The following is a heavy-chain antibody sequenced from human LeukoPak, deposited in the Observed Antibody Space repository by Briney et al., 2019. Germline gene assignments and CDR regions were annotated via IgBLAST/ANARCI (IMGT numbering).Heavy chain of an antibody. D-gene: IGHD3-16*02. CDR2: ISSSSSYI. J-gene: IGHJ5*02. V-gene: IGHV3-21*01. CDR3: ARDKVITFGGVIA. CDR1: GFTFSSYS. Sequence: GGPLRLSCAASGFTFSSYSMNWVRQAPGKGLEWVSSISSSSSYIYYADSVKGRFTISRDNAKNSLYLQMNSLRAEDTAVYYCARDKVITFGGVIAWGQGTLVTVSS.